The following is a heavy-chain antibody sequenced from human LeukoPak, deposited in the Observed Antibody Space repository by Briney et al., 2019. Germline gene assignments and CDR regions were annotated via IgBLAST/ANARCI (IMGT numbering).Heavy chain of an antibody. V-gene: IGHV1-69*13. CDR3: ATQPQYCSSTSCYSDY. CDR2: IIPIFGTA. Sequence: SVKVSCKASGGTFSSYAISWVRQAPGQGLEWMGGIIPIFGTANYAQKFQGRVTITADESTSTAHMELSSLRSEDTAVYYCATQPQYCSSTSCYSDYWGQGTLVTVSS. D-gene: IGHD2-2*01. CDR1: GGTFSSYA. J-gene: IGHJ4*02.